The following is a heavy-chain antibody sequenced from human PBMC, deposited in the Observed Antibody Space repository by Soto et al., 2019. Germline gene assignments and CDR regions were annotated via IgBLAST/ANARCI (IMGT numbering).Heavy chain of an antibody. Sequence: SETLSLTCTVSGGSINSGDYYWSWIRQPPGKGLEWIGYIYYSGSTYYNTSLKSRVSISVDTSKNQFSLKLSSVTAADTAVYYCARAQYCITTSCYHWFDPWGQGTLVTVSS. V-gene: IGHV4-30-4*01. CDR3: ARAQYCITTSCYHWFDP. D-gene: IGHD2-2*01. CDR2: IYYSGST. J-gene: IGHJ5*02. CDR1: GGSINSGDYY.